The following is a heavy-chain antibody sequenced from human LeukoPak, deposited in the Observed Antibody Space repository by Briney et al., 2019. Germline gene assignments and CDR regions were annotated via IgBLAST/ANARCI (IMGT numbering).Heavy chain of an antibody. CDR1: GGSFSGYY. CDR3: ARGRGARSWFDP. Sequence: PSETLSLTCAVYGGSFSGYYWSWIRQPPGKGLEWIGEINHSGSTNYNPSLKSRVTISVDTSKNQFSLRLSSVTAADTAVYYCARGRGARSWFDPWGQGTLVTVSS. J-gene: IGHJ5*02. CDR2: INHSGST. D-gene: IGHD3-10*01. V-gene: IGHV4-34*01.